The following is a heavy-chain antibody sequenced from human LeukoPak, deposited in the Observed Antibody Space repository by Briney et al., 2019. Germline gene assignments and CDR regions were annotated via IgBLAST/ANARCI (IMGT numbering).Heavy chain of an antibody. V-gene: IGHV1-69*04. CDR2: IIPILGIA. CDR1: GGTFSSYA. D-gene: IGHD6-13*01. Sequence: ASVKVSCKASGGTFSSYAISWVRQAPGQGLEWMGRIIPILGIANYAQKFQGRVTITADKSMSTAYMELSSLRSEDTAVYYCAGEQQLVFRFDYWGQGTLVTVSS. CDR3: AGEQQLVFRFDY. J-gene: IGHJ4*02.